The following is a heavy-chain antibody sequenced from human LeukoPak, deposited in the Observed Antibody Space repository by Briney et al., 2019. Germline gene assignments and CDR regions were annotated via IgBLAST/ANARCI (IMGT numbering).Heavy chain of an antibody. V-gene: IGHV3-53*01. CDR2: IYSGGST. J-gene: IGHJ6*02. CDR1: GFTVSGNY. Sequence: GGSLRLSCAASGFTVSGNYMKWVRQAPGKGLEWVSIIYSGGSTYYADSVKGRFTISRDNSKNTLYLQMNSLRAEDTAVYYCARETTEYYYGMDVWGQGTTVTVSS. CDR3: ARETTEYYYGMDV. D-gene: IGHD4-17*01.